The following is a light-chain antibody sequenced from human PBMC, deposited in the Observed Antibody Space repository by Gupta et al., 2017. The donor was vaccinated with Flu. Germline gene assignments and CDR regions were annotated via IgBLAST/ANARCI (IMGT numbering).Light chain of an antibody. V-gene: IGKV1-5*03. CDR3: QQYITYPWT. CDR1: QSINRW. J-gene: IGKJ1*01. Sequence: DIQMTQSPSTLSASVGDRVTITCRASQSINRWLAWYQQKPGKAPNLLIYTASTLKFGVPSRFGGSGSGTELTLIISSLQPDDFATYYCQQYITYPWTFGQGTKVEI. CDR2: TAS.